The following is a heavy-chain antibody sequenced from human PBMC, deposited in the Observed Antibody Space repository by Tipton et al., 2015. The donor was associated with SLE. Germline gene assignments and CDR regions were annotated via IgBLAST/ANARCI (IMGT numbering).Heavy chain of an antibody. Sequence: GSLRLSCAASGFTFSNYWMHWVRQAPGKGLVWVSRIYSDGSSTKHADSVKGRFTISRDNAKNMLYLQMNSLRAEDTAIYYCAKDGGGSYRGNYYCFYGMDVWGQGTTVTVS. J-gene: IGHJ6*02. CDR2: IYSDGSST. D-gene: IGHD1-26*01. CDR3: AKDGGGSYRGNYYCFYGMDV. CDR1: GFTFSNYW. V-gene: IGHV3-74*03.